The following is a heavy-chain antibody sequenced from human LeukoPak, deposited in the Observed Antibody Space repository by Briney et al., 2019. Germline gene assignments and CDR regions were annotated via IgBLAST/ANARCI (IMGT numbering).Heavy chain of an antibody. CDR1: GGSISGYY. V-gene: IGHV4-59*08. CDR3: ATGAPRGMDV. CDR2: VSHSGGA. D-gene: IGHD4/OR15-4a*01. J-gene: IGHJ6*02. Sequence: SETLSLTCSVSGGSISGYYCAWIRQPPGKGLEWIAYVSHSGGATYNPSLKSRVTISLDTSKNQFSLKLRSVTAADTAVYYCATGAPRGMDVWGQGTTVTVSS.